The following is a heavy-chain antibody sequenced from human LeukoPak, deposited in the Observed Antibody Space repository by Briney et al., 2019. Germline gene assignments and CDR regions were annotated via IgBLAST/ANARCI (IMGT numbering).Heavy chain of an antibody. V-gene: IGHV3-23*01. Sequence: GGSLRLSCAASGFTFSTYGMSWVRQAPGKGLEWVSGITGSGGSTYYADPVKGRFTISRDNSKNTLSLQMNSLRAEDTAVYYCAKSRSSGSYCIDYWGQGTLVTVSS. CDR1: GFTFSTYG. CDR3: AKSRSSGSYCIDY. J-gene: IGHJ4*02. CDR2: ITGSGGST. D-gene: IGHD3-10*01.